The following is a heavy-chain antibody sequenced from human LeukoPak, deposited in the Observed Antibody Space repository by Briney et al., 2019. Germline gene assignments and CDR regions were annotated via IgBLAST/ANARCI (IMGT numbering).Heavy chain of an antibody. CDR1: GFTVSSYE. J-gene: IGHJ4*02. CDR2: ISSSGSTI. Sequence: GRSLRLSCAASGFTVSSYEMNCVRQAAGKWRGWVSYISSSGSTIYHADSVKGRFTNSRDNAKNSLYLQMNSLRAEDTAVYYCARLLVGATEYWGQGTLVTVSS. CDR3: ARLLVGATEY. V-gene: IGHV3-48*03. D-gene: IGHD1-26*01.